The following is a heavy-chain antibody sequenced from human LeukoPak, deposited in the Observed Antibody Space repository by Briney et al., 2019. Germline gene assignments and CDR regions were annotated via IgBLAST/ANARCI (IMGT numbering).Heavy chain of an antibody. V-gene: IGHV4-61*08. Sequence: PSQTLSLTCTVSGGSISSGGYYWSWIRQPPGKGLEWIGYIYYSGSTNYNPSLKSRVTISVDTSKNQFSLKLSSVTAADTAVYYCARQGYCSGGSCYLMDVWGQGTTVTVSS. CDR3: ARQGYCSGGSCYLMDV. D-gene: IGHD2-15*01. CDR2: IYYSGST. CDR1: GGSISSGGYY. J-gene: IGHJ6*02.